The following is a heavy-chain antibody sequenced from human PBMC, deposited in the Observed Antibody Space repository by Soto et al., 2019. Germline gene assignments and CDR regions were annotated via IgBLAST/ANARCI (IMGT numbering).Heavy chain of an antibody. V-gene: IGHV3-64D*06. CDR2: ISSYGADT. D-gene: IGHD6-19*01. CDR1: GFTFNSYA. CDR3: VKEGYMRSDWYGQFDY. J-gene: IGHJ4*02. Sequence: RRLSCSASGFTFNSYAMHWFLQAPGKGLEFVSAISSYGADTYYADSVKGRFAISRDNSKNTLYLQMSSLRAEDTALYYCVKEGYMRSDWYGQFDYWGQGALVTVSS.